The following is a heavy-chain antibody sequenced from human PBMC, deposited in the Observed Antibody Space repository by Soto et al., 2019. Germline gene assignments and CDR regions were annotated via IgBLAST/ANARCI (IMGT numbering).Heavy chain of an antibody. CDR1: GLTFSSYA. J-gene: IGHJ6*02. V-gene: IGHV3-23*01. CDR2: ISGSGGST. CDR3: AKDPWGYCSSTSCTYYYYYGMDV. Sequence: PGGSVRLSSAASGLTFSSYAMSWVRQAPGKELEWVSAISGSGGSTYYADSVKGRFTTSRDNSKNTLYLQMNSLRAEDTAVYYCAKDPWGYCSSTSCTYYYYYGMDVWGQGTTVTVSS. D-gene: IGHD2-2*01.